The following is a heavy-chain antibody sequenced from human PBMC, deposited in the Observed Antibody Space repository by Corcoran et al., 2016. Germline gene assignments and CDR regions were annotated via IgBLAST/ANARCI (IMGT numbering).Heavy chain of an antibody. CDR3: TAGTGRTDFDF. J-gene: IGHJ4*02. Sequence: EVQLVESGGGLVKPGESLRLSCVASGFTFSDAWMSWVCQAPGKGLEWVGRIKSKSDSGTRDFAAPVKGRFAISRDDSRNSLYLQMNNLKVEDTAVYYCTAGTGRTDFDFWGQGIRVAVSS. CDR2: IKSKSDSGTR. D-gene: IGHD1-1*01. V-gene: IGHV3-15*01. CDR1: GFTFSDAW.